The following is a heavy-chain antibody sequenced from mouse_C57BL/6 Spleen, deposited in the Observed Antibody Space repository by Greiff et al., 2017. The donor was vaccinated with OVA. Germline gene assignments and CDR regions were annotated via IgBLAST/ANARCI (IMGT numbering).Heavy chain of an antibody. CDR1: GYAFSSYW. D-gene: IGHD4-1*01. CDR2: IYPGDGDT. CDR3: ARAPLGRYWYFDV. V-gene: IGHV1-80*01. J-gene: IGHJ1*03. Sequence: QVQLQQSGAELVKPGASVKISCKASGYAFSSYWMNWVKQRPGKGLEWIGQIYPGDGDTNYNGKFKGKATLTADKSSSTAYMQLSSLTSEDSAVYFCARAPLGRYWYFDVWGTGTTVTVSS.